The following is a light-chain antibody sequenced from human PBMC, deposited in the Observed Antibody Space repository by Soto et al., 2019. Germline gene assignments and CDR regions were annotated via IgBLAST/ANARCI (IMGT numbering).Light chain of an antibody. CDR1: QNVDKF. Sequence: EIVMTQSPDTLSVSPGETATLSCRASQNVDKFLAWYQQRPGQPPRLLIFDSSNRATGVPVRFSGSGSGTVFTLTIGSLEPEDSAVYYCQQRKNWPPITFGQGTRLEI. CDR2: DSS. J-gene: IGKJ5*01. V-gene: IGKV3-11*01. CDR3: QQRKNWPPIT.